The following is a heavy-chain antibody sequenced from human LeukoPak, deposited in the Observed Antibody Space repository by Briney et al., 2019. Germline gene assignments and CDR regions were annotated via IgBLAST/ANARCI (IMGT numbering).Heavy chain of an antibody. J-gene: IGHJ6*03. V-gene: IGHV4-30-4*08. Sequence: SETLSLTCTVSGGSISSGDYYWSWIRQPPGKGPEWIGYIYYSGSTYYNPSLKSRVTISVDTSKNQFSLKLSSVTAADTAVYYCARGGTGTTPAYYYMDVWGKGTTVTVSS. CDR1: GGSISSGDYY. CDR3: ARGGTGTTPAYYYMDV. CDR2: IYYSGST. D-gene: IGHD1-1*01.